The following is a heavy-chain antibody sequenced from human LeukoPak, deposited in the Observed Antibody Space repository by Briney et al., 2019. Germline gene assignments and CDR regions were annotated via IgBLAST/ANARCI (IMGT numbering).Heavy chain of an antibody. CDR2: IWYDGSNK. CDR3: ARTVDITYSSGWYPDY. CDR1: GFTFSSSG. J-gene: IGHJ4*02. V-gene: IGHV3-33*01. Sequence: GGSLRLSCAASGFTFSSSGMHWVRQAPGKGLEWVTVIWYDGSNKYYADSVKGRFTISRDNSKSTLYLQMNSLRAEDTAVYYCARTVDITYSSGWYPDYWGQGTLVTVSS. D-gene: IGHD6-19*01.